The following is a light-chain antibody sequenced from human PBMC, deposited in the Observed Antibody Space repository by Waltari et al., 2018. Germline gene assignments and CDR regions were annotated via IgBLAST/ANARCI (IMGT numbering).Light chain of an antibody. CDR1: RSDVRSYNL. V-gene: IGLV2-23*01. CDR3: CSYAAGGSSVL. J-gene: IGLJ2*01. Sequence: QSALTQSASVSGSPGQSITISCTGTRSDVRSYNLVYWYPEHPGKVPKLMIYEDSKRPAGLANRFSGSESGNTAALTISGLQAEDEADYYCCSYAAGGSSVLFGGGTKLTVL. CDR2: EDS.